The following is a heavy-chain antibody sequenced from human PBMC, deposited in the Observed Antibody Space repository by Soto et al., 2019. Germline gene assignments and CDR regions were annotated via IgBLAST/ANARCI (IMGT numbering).Heavy chain of an antibody. CDR3: ARTMGNFWSGYYYYYYYGMDV. Sequence: PSETLSLTCAVYGGSFSGYYWGWIRQPPGKGLEWIGEINHSGSTNYNPSLKSRVTISVDTSKNQFSLKLSSVTAADTAVYYCARTMGNFWSGYYYYYYYGMDVWGQGTTVTVSS. V-gene: IGHV4-34*01. CDR1: GGSFSGYY. D-gene: IGHD3-3*01. J-gene: IGHJ6*02. CDR2: INHSGST.